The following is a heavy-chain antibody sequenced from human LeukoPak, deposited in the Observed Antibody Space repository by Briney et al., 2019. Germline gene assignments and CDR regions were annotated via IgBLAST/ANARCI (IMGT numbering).Heavy chain of an antibody. Sequence: GGSLRLSCGASGFTLSYYYMSWIRQAPGKGLEWVSYISSSSSYTNYADSVKGRFTISRDNAKNSLYLQMNSLRAEDTAIYYCARGCSSGWGGLGHWGQGTLVTVSS. D-gene: IGHD6-19*01. CDR3: ARGCSSGWGGLGH. CDR1: GFTLSYYY. V-gene: IGHV3-11*06. CDR2: ISSSSSYT. J-gene: IGHJ4*02.